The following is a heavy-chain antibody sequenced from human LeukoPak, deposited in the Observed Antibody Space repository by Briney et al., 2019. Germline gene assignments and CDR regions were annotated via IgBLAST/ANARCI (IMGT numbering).Heavy chain of an antibody. D-gene: IGHD3-22*01. V-gene: IGHV1-69*06. CDR2: IIPIFGTA. Sequence: ASVKVSCKASGGTFCSYAISWVRQAPGQGLEWMGRIIPIFGTANYAQKFQGRVTITADKSTSTAYMELSSLRSEDTAVYYCARVGTYYYDSSGYYGTPHDWFDPWGQGTLVTVSS. CDR1: GGTFCSYA. CDR3: ARVGTYYYDSSGYYGTPHDWFDP. J-gene: IGHJ5*02.